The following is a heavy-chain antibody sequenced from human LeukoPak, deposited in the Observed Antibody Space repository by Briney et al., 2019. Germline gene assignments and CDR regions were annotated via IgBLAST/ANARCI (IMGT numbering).Heavy chain of an antibody. Sequence: SVKVSCTASGGTFSSYAISWVRQAPGQGLEWMGGIIPIFGTANYAQKFQGRVTITADKSTSTAYMELSSLRSEDTAVYYCARALAYYYDSSGYTLDYWGQGTLVTVSS. J-gene: IGHJ4*02. CDR1: GGTFSSYA. CDR2: IIPIFGTA. CDR3: ARALAYYYDSSGYTLDY. V-gene: IGHV1-69*06. D-gene: IGHD3-22*01.